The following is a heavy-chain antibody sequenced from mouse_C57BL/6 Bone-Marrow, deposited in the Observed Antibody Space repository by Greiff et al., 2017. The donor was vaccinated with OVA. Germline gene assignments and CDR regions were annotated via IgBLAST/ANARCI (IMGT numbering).Heavy chain of an antibody. D-gene: IGHD2-5*01. CDR2: INPNNGGT. CDR3: ARGSYSNYENY. CDR1: GYTFTDYY. J-gene: IGHJ4*01. Sequence: EVQLQQSGPELVKPGASVKISCKASGYTFTDYYMNWVKQSHGKSLEWIGDINPNNGGTSYNQKFKGKATLTVDKSSSTAYMELRSLTSEDSAVYYCARGSYSNYENYWGQGTSVTVSS. V-gene: IGHV1-26*01.